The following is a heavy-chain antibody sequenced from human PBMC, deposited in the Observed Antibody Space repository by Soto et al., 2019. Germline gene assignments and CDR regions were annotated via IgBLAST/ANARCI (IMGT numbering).Heavy chain of an antibody. J-gene: IGHJ4*02. Sequence: SETLSLTCTVSGGSISSSSYYWGWIRQPPGKGLEWIGSINHSGSTNYNPSLKSRVTISVDTSKNQFSLKLSSVTAADTVVYYCARYGCSSTSCYAYFDYWGQGTLVTVSS. CDR1: GGSISSSSYY. CDR3: ARYGCSSTSCYAYFDY. CDR2: INHSGST. V-gene: IGHV4-39*07. D-gene: IGHD2-2*01.